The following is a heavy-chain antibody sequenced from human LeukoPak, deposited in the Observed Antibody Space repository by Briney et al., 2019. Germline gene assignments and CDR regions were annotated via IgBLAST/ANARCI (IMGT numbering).Heavy chain of an antibody. CDR1: GGSISSYY. Sequence: SETLSLTCTVSGGSISSYYWSWIRQPPGKGLEWIGYIYYSGSTNYNPSLKSRVTISVDTSKNQFSLKLSSVTAADTAVYYCARGLPGLGMDYWGQGTLVTVSS. D-gene: IGHD3/OR15-3a*01. J-gene: IGHJ4*02. CDR2: IYYSGST. V-gene: IGHV4-59*01. CDR3: ARGLPGLGMDY.